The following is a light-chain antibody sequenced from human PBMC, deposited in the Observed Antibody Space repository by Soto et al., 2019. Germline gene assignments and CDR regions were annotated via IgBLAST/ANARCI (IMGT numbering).Light chain of an antibody. J-gene: IGKJ5*01. CDR1: QSLSHN. CDR3: QPYRSLIT. V-gene: IGKV3-15*01. CDR2: GAS. Sequence: ERVMTRSPTTRSVAAGGRAVLSCRASQSLSHNLAWYQQKPGQAPRLLIYGASTRATGIPARFSGSGSGTEFTLTLSTREPADFAVYYCQPYRSLITFGQGTRLEIK.